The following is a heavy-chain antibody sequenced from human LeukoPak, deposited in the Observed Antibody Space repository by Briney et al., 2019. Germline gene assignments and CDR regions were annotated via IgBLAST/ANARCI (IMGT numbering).Heavy chain of an antibody. CDR3: ARLPYSSGWYVY. CDR1: GGSINSYF. Sequence: PSETLSLTCSVPGGSINSYFWSWIRQPPGKGLEWIGYIHYSGSTNYNPSLESRVTISVDTSKNQFSPKLSSVTASDTAVYYCARLPYSSGWYVYWGQGILVTVSS. V-gene: IGHV4-59*01. J-gene: IGHJ4*02. D-gene: IGHD6-19*01. CDR2: IHYSGST.